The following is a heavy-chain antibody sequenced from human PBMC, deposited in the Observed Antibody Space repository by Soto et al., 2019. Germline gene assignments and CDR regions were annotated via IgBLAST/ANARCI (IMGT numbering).Heavy chain of an antibody. V-gene: IGHV3-23*01. CDR3: AKDKRFLEWLLYAFDI. J-gene: IGHJ3*02. D-gene: IGHD3-3*01. Sequence: EVQLLESGGGLVQPGGSLRLSCAASGFTFSSYAMSWVRQAPGKGLEWVSAISGSGGSTYYADSVKGRFTISRDNSKNTLYLQMNCLRAEDTAVYYCAKDKRFLEWLLYAFDIWGQGTMVTVSS. CDR2: ISGSGGST. CDR1: GFTFSSYA.